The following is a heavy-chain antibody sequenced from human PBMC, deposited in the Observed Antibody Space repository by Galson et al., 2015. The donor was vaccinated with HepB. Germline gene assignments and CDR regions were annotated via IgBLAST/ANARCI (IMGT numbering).Heavy chain of an antibody. D-gene: IGHD3-3*01. V-gene: IGHV3-21*01. CDR3: AKASITIFGVVSYWYFDL. J-gene: IGHJ2*01. CDR1: GFTFSSYS. Sequence: SLRLSCAASGFTFSSYSMNWVRRAPGKGLGWVSSISSSGSYIYYADSVKGRFTISRDNAKHSLSLQMNSLRAEDTAVYYCAKASITIFGVVSYWYFDLWGRGTLVTVSS. CDR2: ISSSGSYI.